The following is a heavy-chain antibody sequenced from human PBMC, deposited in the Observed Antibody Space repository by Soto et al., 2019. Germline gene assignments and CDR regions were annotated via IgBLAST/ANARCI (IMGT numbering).Heavy chain of an antibody. V-gene: IGHV4-34*01. Sequence: SETLSLTCAVYGGSFSGYYWSWIRQPPGKGLEWIGEINHSGSTNYNPSLKSRVTISVDTSKNQFSLRLSSVTAADTAVYYCARGDSNYGLAYWGQGTLVTVS. CDR1: GGSFSGYY. J-gene: IGHJ4*02. CDR3: ARGDSNYGLAY. CDR2: INHSGST. D-gene: IGHD4-4*01.